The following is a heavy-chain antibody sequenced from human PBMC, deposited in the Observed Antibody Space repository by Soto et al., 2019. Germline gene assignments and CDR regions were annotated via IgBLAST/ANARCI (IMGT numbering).Heavy chain of an antibody. CDR1: GFAISRGYY. CDR3: AREKVGTTFFDN. V-gene: IGHV4-38-2*02. CDR2: IYPSVSS. J-gene: IGHJ4*02. D-gene: IGHD1-1*01. Sequence: SETLSLTCSVAGFAISRGYYWSWVRQPPGKGLEWIGSIYPSVSSYHNPSLETRVRLSIDTSKNQCTLNLTSVTAADTALYYCAREKVGTTFFDNWGQGIQVTVSS.